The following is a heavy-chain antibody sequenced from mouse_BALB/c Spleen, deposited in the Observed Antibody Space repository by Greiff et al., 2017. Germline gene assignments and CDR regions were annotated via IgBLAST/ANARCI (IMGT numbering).Heavy chain of an antibody. J-gene: IGHJ2*01. V-gene: IGHV1-19*01. D-gene: IGHD2-3*01. CDR2: VNPYNGGT. Sequence: LVKPGASVKMSCKASGYTFTDYYMDWVKQSHGESFEWIGRVNPYNGGTSYNQKFKGKATLTVDKSSSTAYMELNSLTSEDSAVYYCARSKGGYYPFDYWGQGTTLTVSS. CDR3: ARSKGGYYPFDY. CDR1: GYTFTDYY.